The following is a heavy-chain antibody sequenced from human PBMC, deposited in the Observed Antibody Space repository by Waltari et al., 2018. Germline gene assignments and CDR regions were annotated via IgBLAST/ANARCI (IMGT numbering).Heavy chain of an antibody. Sequence: WMSWGRQAQGRGLDGVGKIKHDGSEKWFVDFVKGRFTSSRDNAKNLMWLQMNSLRAEDTAVYYCARDAARGTIDYWGQGTLVTVSS. CDR2: IKHDGSEK. CDR3: ARDAARGTIDY. D-gene: IGHD3-16*01. V-gene: IGHV3-7*03. CDR1: W. J-gene: IGHJ4*02.